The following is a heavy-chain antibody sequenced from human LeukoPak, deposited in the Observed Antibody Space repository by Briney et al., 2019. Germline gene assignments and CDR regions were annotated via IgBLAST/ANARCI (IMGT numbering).Heavy chain of an antibody. Sequence: ASVKVSCKASGYTFTGYYMHWVRQAPGQGLEWMGWINPNSGGTNYAQKFRGRVTMTRDTSISTAYMELSRLRSDDTAVYYCARGIGYRSGYYFLFDYWGQGTLVTVSS. CDR2: INPNSGGT. D-gene: IGHD3-22*01. CDR1: GYTFTGYY. CDR3: ARGIGYRSGYYFLFDY. V-gene: IGHV1-2*02. J-gene: IGHJ4*02.